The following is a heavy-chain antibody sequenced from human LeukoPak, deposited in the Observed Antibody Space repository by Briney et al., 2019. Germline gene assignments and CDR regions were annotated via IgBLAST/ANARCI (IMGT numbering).Heavy chain of an antibody. D-gene: IGHD5-24*01. CDR2: IKEDGSET. V-gene: IGHV3-7*01. Sequence: GGSLRLSCAASGFTFSSYWMHWVRQAPGKGLECLANIKEDGSETYYADSVKGRFTISRDNPKNLLFLQINSLRVEDTAVYYCARETPRRGETRDGYRWGQGTVVTISS. J-gene: IGHJ4*02. CDR1: GFTFSSYW. CDR3: ARETPRRGETRDGYR.